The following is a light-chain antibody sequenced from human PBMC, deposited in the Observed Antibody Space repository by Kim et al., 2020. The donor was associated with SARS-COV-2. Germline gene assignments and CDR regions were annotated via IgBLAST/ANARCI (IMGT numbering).Light chain of an antibody. CDR3: QSYDSSLSGYV. CDR2: GNS. J-gene: IGLJ1*01. CDR1: SSNIGTVYD. Sequence: QGLTISCTGSSSNIGTVYDVHWYQQLPGTAPKLLIYGNSNRPSGVPDRFSGSKSGTSASLAITGLQAEDEADYYCQSYDSSLSGYVFGTGTKVTVL. V-gene: IGLV1-40*01.